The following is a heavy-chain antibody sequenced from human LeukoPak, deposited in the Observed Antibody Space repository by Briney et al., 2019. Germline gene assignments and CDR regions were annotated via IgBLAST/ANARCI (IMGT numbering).Heavy chain of an antibody. D-gene: IGHD2-15*01. Sequence: PSETLSLTCTVSGGSISSYYWSWIRQPAGKGLEWIGRIYSSGSTNYSPSLKSRVTMSVDTSKNQSSLKLSSVTAADTAVYYCARVSFFRWAATRPSYYYYYMDVWGKGTTVTISS. CDR2: IYSSGST. CDR3: ARVSFFRWAATRPSYYYYYMDV. CDR1: GGSISSYY. J-gene: IGHJ6*03. V-gene: IGHV4-4*07.